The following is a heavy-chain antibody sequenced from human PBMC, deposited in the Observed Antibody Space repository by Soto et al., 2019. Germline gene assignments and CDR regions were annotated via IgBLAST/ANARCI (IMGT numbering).Heavy chain of an antibody. D-gene: IGHD3-10*01. CDR2: MNPNSGNT. CDR3: ARAPIYGSGSYLSDP. CDR1: GYTFTSFD. J-gene: IGHJ5*02. Sequence: QVQLVQSGAEVKKPGASVKVSCKASGYTFTSFDINWVRQATGQGLEWMGWMNPNSGNTGYAQKFQGRVTMTRDTSISTAYMGLNSLTSEDTAVYYCARAPIYGSGSYLSDPWGQGTLVTVSS. V-gene: IGHV1-8*01.